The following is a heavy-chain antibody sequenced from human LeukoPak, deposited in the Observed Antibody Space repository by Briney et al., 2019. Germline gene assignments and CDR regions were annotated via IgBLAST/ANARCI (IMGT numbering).Heavy chain of an antibody. CDR2: ISAYNGNT. Sequence: GASVKVSCKASGYTFTSYGISWVRQAPGQGLEWMGWISAYNGNTNYAQKLQGRVTMTTDTSTSTAYMELRSLRSDDTAVYYCARDYDSSGYYERGGLVDYWGQGTLVTVSS. D-gene: IGHD3-22*01. J-gene: IGHJ4*02. CDR1: GYTFTSYG. CDR3: ARDYDSSGYYERGGLVDY. V-gene: IGHV1-18*01.